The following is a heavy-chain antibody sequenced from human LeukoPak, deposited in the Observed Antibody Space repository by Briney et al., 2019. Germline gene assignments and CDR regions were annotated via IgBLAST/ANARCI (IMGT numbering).Heavy chain of an antibody. J-gene: IGHJ4*02. CDR1: GFTFRNYV. CDR2: TSSDLNVK. CDR3: AREGYYGSGSPPSFYFDY. D-gene: IGHD3-10*01. V-gene: IGHV3-30-3*01. Sequence: GGSLRLSCAASGFTFRNYVIHWVRQAPGKGLEWVAVTSSDLNVKLYANSVKGRFTISRDNSRSTLYLQMNSLKPEDTAIYYCAREGYYGSGSPPSFYFDYWAREPWSPSPQ.